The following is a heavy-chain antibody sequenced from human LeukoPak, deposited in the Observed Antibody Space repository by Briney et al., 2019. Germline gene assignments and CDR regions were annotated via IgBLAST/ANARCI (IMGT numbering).Heavy chain of an antibody. V-gene: IGHV3-7*01. D-gene: IGHD3-16*01. CDR2: INQDGSEK. J-gene: IGHJ4*02. CDR1: GFTVSGNY. CDR3: ARGGKLHPQSPY. Sequence: GGSLRLSCAASGFTVSGNYMSWVRQAPGKGLEWVANINQDGSEKYYVDSVKGRFTISRDDGKNSLYLQMNSLGAEDTAVYYCARGGKLHPQSPYWGQGTLVTVSS.